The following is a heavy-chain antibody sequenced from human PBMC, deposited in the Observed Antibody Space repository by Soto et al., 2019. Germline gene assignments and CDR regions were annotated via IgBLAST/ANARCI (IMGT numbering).Heavy chain of an antibody. D-gene: IGHD3-10*01. CDR3: ARELLWFGELGYFDY. J-gene: IGHJ4*02. CDR2: ISAYNGNT. Sequence: ASVKVSCKASGYTFTSYGISWVRQAPGQGLEWMGWISAYNGNTNYAQKLQGRVTMTTDTSTSTAYMELRSLRSDDTAVYYCARELLWFGELGYFDYWGQGTLVTVS. V-gene: IGHV1-18*01. CDR1: GYTFTSYG.